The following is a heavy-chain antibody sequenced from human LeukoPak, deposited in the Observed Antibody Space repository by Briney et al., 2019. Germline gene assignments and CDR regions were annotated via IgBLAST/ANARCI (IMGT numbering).Heavy chain of an antibody. Sequence: AGGSLRLFCAASGFTFSSYGMHWVRQAPGKGLEWVAVISYDGSNKYYADSVKGRFTISRDNSKNTLYLQMNSLRAEDTAVYYCAKDLVRGYSYGYDYYYYYGMDVWGQGTTVTVSS. D-gene: IGHD5-18*01. CDR2: ISYDGSNK. CDR1: GFTFSSYG. CDR3: AKDLVRGYSYGYDYYYYYGMDV. V-gene: IGHV3-30*18. J-gene: IGHJ6*02.